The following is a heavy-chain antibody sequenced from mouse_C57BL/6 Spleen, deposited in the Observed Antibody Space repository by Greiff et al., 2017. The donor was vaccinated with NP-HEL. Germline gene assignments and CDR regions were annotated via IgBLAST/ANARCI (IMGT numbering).Heavy chain of an antibody. CDR2: IDPETGGT. Sequence: QVQLQQSGAELVRPGASVTLSCKASGYTFTDYEMHWVKQTPVHGLEWIGAIDPETGGTAYNQKFKGKAILTADKSSSTAYMELRSLTSEDSAVYYCTNSSGYGWFAYWGQGTLVTVSA. J-gene: IGHJ3*01. V-gene: IGHV1-15*01. CDR3: TNSSGYGWFAY. D-gene: IGHD3-2*02. CDR1: GYTFTDYE.